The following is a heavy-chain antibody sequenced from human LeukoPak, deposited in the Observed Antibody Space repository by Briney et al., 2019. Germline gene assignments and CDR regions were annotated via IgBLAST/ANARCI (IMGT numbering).Heavy chain of an antibody. CDR3: ARRTSSGSFDY. D-gene: IGHD3-22*01. V-gene: IGHV4-4*09. Sequence: SETLFLTCTVSGGSISSYDWGWIRQPPGKGLEWIGNIFTSGGTSYNPSLKSRVTISVDTSKNQFSLKLSSVTATDTAVYYCARRTSSGSFDYWGQGTLVTVSS. CDR1: GGSISSYD. J-gene: IGHJ4*02. CDR2: IFTSGGT.